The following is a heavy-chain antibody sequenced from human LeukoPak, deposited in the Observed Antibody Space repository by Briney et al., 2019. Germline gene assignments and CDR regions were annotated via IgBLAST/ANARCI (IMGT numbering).Heavy chain of an antibody. CDR2: IRYDGSNK. V-gene: IGHV3-30*02. Sequence: GGSLRLSCAASGFTFSSYGMHWVRQAPGKGLEWVAFIRYDGSNKYYADSVKGRFTISRDNSKNTLYLQMNSLRAEDTAVYYCARAWSDDWHYYDSSGYQYYFDYWGQGTLVTVSS. J-gene: IGHJ4*02. CDR1: GFTFSSYG. CDR3: ARAWSDDWHYYDSSGYQYYFDY. D-gene: IGHD3-22*01.